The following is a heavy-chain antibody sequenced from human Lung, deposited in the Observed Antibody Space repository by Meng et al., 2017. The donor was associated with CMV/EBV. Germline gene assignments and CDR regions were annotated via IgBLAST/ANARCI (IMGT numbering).Heavy chain of an antibody. J-gene: IGHJ4*02. V-gene: IGHV1-18*01. Sequence: AQLCQSGGGVKKPGASVKVSCKASGYTFTNYGITWVRQAPGQGLEWMGWINAYNGDTNYAQTLQGRVTMTTDTSTSTAYMELRSLRSDDTAVYYCARVEVGITSGDYWGQGTLVTVSS. CDR3: ARVEVGITSGDY. D-gene: IGHD1-26*01. CDR1: GYTFTNYG. CDR2: INAYNGDT.